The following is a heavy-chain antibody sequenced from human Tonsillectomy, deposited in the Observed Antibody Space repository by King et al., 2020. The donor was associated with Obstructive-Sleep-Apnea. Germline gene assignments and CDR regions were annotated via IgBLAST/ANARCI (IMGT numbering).Heavy chain of an antibody. J-gene: IGHJ4*02. V-gene: IGHV3-30*18. Sequence: VQLVESGGGVVQPGRSLRLSCAASGFTFSSYGMHWVRQAPGKGLEWVAVISYDGSNKYYADSVKGRFTISRDNSKNTLYLQMNSLRAEDTAVYYCAKEFLRIAAAGTGDDYWGQGTLVTVSS. CDR1: GFTFSSYG. D-gene: IGHD6-13*01. CDR3: AKEFLRIAAAGTGDDY. CDR2: ISYDGSNK.